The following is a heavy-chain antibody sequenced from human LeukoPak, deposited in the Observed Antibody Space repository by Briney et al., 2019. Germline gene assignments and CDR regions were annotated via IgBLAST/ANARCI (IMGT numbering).Heavy chain of an antibody. CDR3: ARGLLQPKNLDAFDI. V-gene: IGHV4-39*07. CDR1: GGSISSSTYY. CDR2: INHSGST. Sequence: SETLSLTCTVSGGSISSSTYYWVWIRQPPGKGLEWIGEINHSGSTNYNPSLKSRVTISVDTSKNQFSLKLSSVTAADTAVYYCARGLLQPKNLDAFDIWGQGTMVTVSS. D-gene: IGHD1-1*01. J-gene: IGHJ3*02.